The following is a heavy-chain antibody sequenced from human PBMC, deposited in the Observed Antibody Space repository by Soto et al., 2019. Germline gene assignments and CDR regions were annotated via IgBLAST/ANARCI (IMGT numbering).Heavy chain of an antibody. V-gene: IGHV1-69*13. D-gene: IGHD4-4*01. CDR2: IIPIFGTA. Sequence: ASVKVSCKASGGTFSSYAISWVRQAPGQGLEWTGGIIPIFGTANYAQKFQGRVTITADESTSTDYMELSSLRSEDTAVYYCARGVTTYYYYYGMDVWGQGTTVTVSS. CDR1: GGTFSSYA. CDR3: ARGVTTYYYYYGMDV. J-gene: IGHJ6*02.